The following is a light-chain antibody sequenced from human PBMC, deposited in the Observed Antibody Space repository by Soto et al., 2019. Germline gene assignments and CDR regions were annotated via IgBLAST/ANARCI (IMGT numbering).Light chain of an antibody. Sequence: EIVMTQSPAALSVSPGERATLSCRASQSIGSNLAWYQQKPVQSPRLLIYGASTRATGLPARFSGSGSGTEFTLTISSLQSEDFALYYCQQYNNWPITFGQGTRLEI. CDR3: QQYNNWPIT. J-gene: IGKJ5*01. CDR2: GAS. V-gene: IGKV3-15*01. CDR1: QSIGSN.